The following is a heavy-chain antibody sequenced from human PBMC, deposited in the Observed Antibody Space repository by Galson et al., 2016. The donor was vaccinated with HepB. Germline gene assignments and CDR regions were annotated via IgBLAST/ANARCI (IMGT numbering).Heavy chain of an antibody. Sequence: SLRLSCAASGVSGTYMRWVRQAPGKGLEWLSVIFPGGGAYYADSVRGRFTTSRDDSWDTVYLQVRSLRPEDTAVYYCARGHYGAFLGQGKLVTVSS. CDR3: ARGHYGAF. CDR1: GVSGTY. J-gene: IGHJ4*02. V-gene: IGHV3-53*01. CDR2: IFPGGGA.